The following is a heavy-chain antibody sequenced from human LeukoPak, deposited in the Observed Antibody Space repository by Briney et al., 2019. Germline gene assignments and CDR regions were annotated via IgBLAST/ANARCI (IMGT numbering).Heavy chain of an antibody. Sequence: PSETLSLTCTVSGGSITNYYWSWIRQPPGKGLEWIGYDYYSGTTNYNPSLESRVTISVDTSKNQFSLKLRSVTAADTAVYYCARHRDTAVVMEYYYDMDIWGQGTTVTVSS. J-gene: IGHJ6*02. D-gene: IGHD5-18*01. CDR2: DYYSGTT. V-gene: IGHV4-59*08. CDR3: ARHRDTAVVMEYYYDMDI. CDR1: GGSITNYY.